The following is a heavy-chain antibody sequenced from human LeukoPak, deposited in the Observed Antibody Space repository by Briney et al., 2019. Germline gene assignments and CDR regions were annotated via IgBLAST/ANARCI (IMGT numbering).Heavy chain of an antibody. CDR3: ARGEGGYNHGWYFDL. D-gene: IGHD5-24*01. V-gene: IGHV1-69*05. CDR2: IIPIFGTA. Sequence: SVKVSCKASGGTFSSYAISWVRQAPGQGLEWMGRIIPIFGTANYAQKFQGRVTITTDESTSTAYMELSSLRSEDTAVYYCARGEGGYNHGWYFDLWGRGTLVTVSS. J-gene: IGHJ2*01. CDR1: GGTFSSYA.